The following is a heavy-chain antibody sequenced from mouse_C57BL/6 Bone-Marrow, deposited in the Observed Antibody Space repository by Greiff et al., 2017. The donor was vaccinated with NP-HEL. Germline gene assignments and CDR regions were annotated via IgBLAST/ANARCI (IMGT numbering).Heavy chain of an antibody. Sequence: VQLQESGAELARPGASVKLSCKASGYTFTSYGISWVKQRTGQGLEWIGEIYPRSGNTYYNEKFKGKATLTADKSSSTAYMELRSLTSEDSSVYFCARRGSPAWFAYWGQGTLVTVSA. CDR2: IYPRSGNT. V-gene: IGHV1-81*01. CDR1: GYTFTSYG. J-gene: IGHJ3*01. CDR3: ARRGSPAWFAY.